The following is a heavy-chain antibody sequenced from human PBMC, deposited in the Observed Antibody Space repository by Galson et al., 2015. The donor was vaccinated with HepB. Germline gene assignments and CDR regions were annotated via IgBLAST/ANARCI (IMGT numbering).Heavy chain of an antibody. CDR3: ARGVATTATGCFGP. CDR2: IIPLFTTP. Sequence: SVKVSCKVSGGSFSSYSINWIRQAPGQRLEWMGGIIPLFTTPNYAQKFHGRVTITADRSTNTAYMELTTLTTDDTAIYYCARGVATTATGCFGPWGHGTLITLSS. V-gene: IGHV1-69*06. D-gene: IGHD1-1*01. J-gene: IGHJ5*02. CDR1: GGSFSSYS.